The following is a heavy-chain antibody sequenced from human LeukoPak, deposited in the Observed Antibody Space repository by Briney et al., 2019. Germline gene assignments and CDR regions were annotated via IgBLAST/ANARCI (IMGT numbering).Heavy chain of an antibody. D-gene: IGHD4-11*01. CDR3: AKASSITVTTGAPDY. J-gene: IGHJ4*02. V-gene: IGHV3-23*01. Sequence: GSLGLSCAASGFTFSSYAMSWVRQAPGKGLEWVSAISGSGGSTYYADSVKGRFTISRDNSKNTLYLQMNSLRADDTAVYYCAKASSITVTTGAPDYWGQGTLVTVSS. CDR2: ISGSGGST. CDR1: GFTFSSYA.